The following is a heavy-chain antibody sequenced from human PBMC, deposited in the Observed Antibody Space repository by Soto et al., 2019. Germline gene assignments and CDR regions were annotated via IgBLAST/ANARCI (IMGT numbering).Heavy chain of an antibody. Sequence: GSLRLSCAASGFTFSSAWMTWVRQAPGKGLEWVGRIKSKADGQTIDYAAPVKGRFTISRDDSENTLYLQMKSLKTEDTAVYYCAVSHSGSYFGYFDYWGQGILVTVSS. V-gene: IGHV3-15*01. J-gene: IGHJ4*02. D-gene: IGHD1-26*01. CDR1: GFTFSSAW. CDR2: IKSKADGQTI. CDR3: AVSHSGSYFGYFDY.